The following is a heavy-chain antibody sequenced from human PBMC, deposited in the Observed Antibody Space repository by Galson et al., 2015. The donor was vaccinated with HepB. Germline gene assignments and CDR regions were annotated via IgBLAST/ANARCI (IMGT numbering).Heavy chain of an antibody. Sequence: SVKVSCKASGYTFTGYYMHWVRQAPGQGLEWMGWINPNSGGTNYAQKFQGRVTMTRDTSISTAYMELSRLRSDDTAVYYCARGVYTYYYGSGSYRPLGLPGNDYWGQGTLVTVSS. CDR1: GYTFTGYY. V-gene: IGHV1-2*02. J-gene: IGHJ4*02. CDR3: ARGVYTYYYGSGSYRPLGLPGNDY. CDR2: INPNSGGT. D-gene: IGHD3-10*01.